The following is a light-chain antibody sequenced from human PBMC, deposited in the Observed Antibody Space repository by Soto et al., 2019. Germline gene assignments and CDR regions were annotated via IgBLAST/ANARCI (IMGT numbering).Light chain of an antibody. V-gene: IGKV1D-16*01. CDR1: QSISSW. Sequence: DSQMTQSPCSLSASVGDRVTITCRASQSISSWLAWYQQKPEKAPKSLIYAASSLQSGVPSRFNGSGSGTDFTLTISNLQPEDFATYYCQKYDKFPINFGQGTRLEIK. CDR3: QKYDKFPIN. CDR2: AAS. J-gene: IGKJ5*01.